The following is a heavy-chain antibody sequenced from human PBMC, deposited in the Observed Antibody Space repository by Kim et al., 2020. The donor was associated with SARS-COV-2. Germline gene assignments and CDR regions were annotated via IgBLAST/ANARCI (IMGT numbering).Heavy chain of an antibody. CDR1: GGSISSYY. CDR3: ARDPFAVADTVGRSFDI. Sequence: SETLSLTCTVSGGSISSYYWSWIRQPPGKGLEWIGYIYYSGSTNYNPSLKSRVTISVDTSKNQFSLKLSSVTAADTAVYYCARDPFAVADTVGRSFDIGG. V-gene: IGHV4-59*01. CDR2: IYYSGST. D-gene: IGHD6-19*01. J-gene: IGHJ3*02.